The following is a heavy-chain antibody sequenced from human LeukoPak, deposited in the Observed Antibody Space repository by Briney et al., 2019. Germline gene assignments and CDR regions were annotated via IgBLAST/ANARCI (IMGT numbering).Heavy chain of an antibody. CDR3: VRSGPYWNYYGMDV. D-gene: IGHD2-8*02. V-gene: IGHV4-59*01. Sequence: SETLSLTCTVSGDSISSYYWSWIRQRPGKRLEWIGYIYNTGSTNYNSSLKSRVSISVDTSKNHFSLNLSSVTAADTAVYYCVRSGPYWNYYGMDVWGQGTTVTVSS. J-gene: IGHJ6*02. CDR2: IYNTGST. CDR1: GDSISSYY.